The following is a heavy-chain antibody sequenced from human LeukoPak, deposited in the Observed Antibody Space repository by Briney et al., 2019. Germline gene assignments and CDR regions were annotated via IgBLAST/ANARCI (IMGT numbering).Heavy chain of an antibody. J-gene: IGHJ4*02. CDR1: GGSIRSSY. V-gene: IGHV4-59*01. D-gene: IGHD5-12*01. Sequence: SETLSLTCTVSGGSIRSSYWSWIRQPPGKGLEWIGYMYYSGSTKYNPSPKSRVTMSVDTSQNQFSLKLSSVTAADTAVYHCARVSVSGYGYYYFDYWGQGTLVTVSS. CDR3: ARVSVSGYGYYYFDY. CDR2: MYYSGST.